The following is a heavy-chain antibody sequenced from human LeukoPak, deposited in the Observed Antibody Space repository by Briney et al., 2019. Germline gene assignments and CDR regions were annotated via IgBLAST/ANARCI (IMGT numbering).Heavy chain of an antibody. CDR3: AIMHGYYDGSGYWVQ. V-gene: IGHV3-23*01. D-gene: IGHD3-22*01. CDR1: GFTFGSYG. J-gene: IGHJ1*01. Sequence: GGSLRLSCAASGFTFGSYGMSWVRQAPGKGLEWVSFITPNADRTSYAGSVEGRFTISRDNPRNTLYMQMTSLRDEDTAIYYCAIMHGYYDGSGYWVQWGQGTLVTVSS. CDR2: ITPNADRT.